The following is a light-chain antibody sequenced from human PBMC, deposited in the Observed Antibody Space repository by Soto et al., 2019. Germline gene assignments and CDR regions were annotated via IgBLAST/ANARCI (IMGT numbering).Light chain of an antibody. Sequence: DIQMTQSPSSLTASFGDRVIITCRASQGVSNSVAWFQLKAGKAPKSLIYAATVLQSGVPPKFSGSASGTDFTLTISGLQAEDFAIYYCQQYFEYPHTFGQGTTLDIK. CDR2: AAT. V-gene: IGKV1-16*02. CDR1: QGVSNS. CDR3: QQYFEYPHT. J-gene: IGKJ2*01.